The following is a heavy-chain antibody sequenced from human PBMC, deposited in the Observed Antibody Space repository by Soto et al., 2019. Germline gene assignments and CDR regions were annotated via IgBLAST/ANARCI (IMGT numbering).Heavy chain of an antibody. D-gene: IGHD3-22*01. Sequence: GGSLRLSCAASGFTFSHYGMHWVRQAPGKGLEWLTVISSDGKNVNYADSVKGRFTISRDNSKNTLYLQMNSLRAEDTAVYSCAKGPPTYYYDSSDDYYFDCWGRGTLVTVSS. CDR3: AKGPPTYYYDSSDDYYFDC. V-gene: IGHV3-30*18. J-gene: IGHJ4*02. CDR2: ISSDGKNV. CDR1: GFTFSHYG.